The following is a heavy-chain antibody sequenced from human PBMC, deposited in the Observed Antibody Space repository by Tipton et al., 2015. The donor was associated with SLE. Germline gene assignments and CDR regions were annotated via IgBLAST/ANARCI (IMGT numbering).Heavy chain of an antibody. D-gene: IGHD3-10*01. CDR3: ARGTDPMVRDY. CDR2: IYYSGST. J-gene: IGHJ4*02. CDR1: GGSISSYY. Sequence: LRLSCTVSGGSISSYYWSWIRQPPGKGLEWIGYIYYSGSTNYNPSLKSRATISVDTSKNQFSLKLSSVTAADTAVYYCARGTDPMVRDYWGQGTLVTVSS. V-gene: IGHV4-59*01.